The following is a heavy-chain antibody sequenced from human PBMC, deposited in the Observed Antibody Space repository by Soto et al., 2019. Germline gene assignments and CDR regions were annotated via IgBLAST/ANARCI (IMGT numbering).Heavy chain of an antibody. Sequence: EVQLLESGGGLVQPGGSLRLSCAASGFTFSSYAMSWVRQAPGKGLGWVSTISGSGGSTFYADSVKGRFTISRDNSKNTLYLQVNSLRAEDTAVYYCAKVFYDSSGRYFDYWGQGTLVTVSS. D-gene: IGHD3-22*01. CDR2: ISGSGGST. CDR1: GFTFSSYA. J-gene: IGHJ4*02. CDR3: AKVFYDSSGRYFDY. V-gene: IGHV3-23*01.